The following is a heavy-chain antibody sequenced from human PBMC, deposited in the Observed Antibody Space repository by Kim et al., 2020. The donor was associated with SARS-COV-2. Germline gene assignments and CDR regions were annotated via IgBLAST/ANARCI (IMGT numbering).Heavy chain of an antibody. D-gene: IGHD2-2*01. Sequence: SETLSLTCTVSGGSISSYYWSWIRQPPGKGLEWIGYIYYSGSTNYNPSLKSRVTISVDTSKNQFSLKLSSVTAADTAVYYCARVNGEVVPAGPRQLYYYYYGMDVWGQGTTVTVSS. CDR3: ARVNGEVVPAGPRQLYYYYYGMDV. V-gene: IGHV4-59*01. J-gene: IGHJ6*02. CDR1: GGSISSYY. CDR2: IYYSGST.